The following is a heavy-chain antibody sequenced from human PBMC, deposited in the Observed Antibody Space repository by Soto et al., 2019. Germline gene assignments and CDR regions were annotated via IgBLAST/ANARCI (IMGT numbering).Heavy chain of an antibody. V-gene: IGHV1-2*02. D-gene: IGHD3-22*01. J-gene: IGHJ4*02. CDR3: ARGYYDSSGYNPDY. Sequence: ASVKVSCKASGYTFTGYYMHWVRQAPGQGLEWMGWINPNSGGTNYAQKFQGRVTMTRDTSISTAYMELSRLRSDDTAVYYCARGYYDSSGYNPDYWGQGTTVTVSS. CDR2: INPNSGGT. CDR1: GYTFTGYY.